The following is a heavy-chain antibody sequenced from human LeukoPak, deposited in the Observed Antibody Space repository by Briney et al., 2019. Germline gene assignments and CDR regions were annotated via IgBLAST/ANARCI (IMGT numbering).Heavy chain of an antibody. CDR2: ISAYNGNT. V-gene: IGHV1-18*01. CDR3: ASGIPLDAFDI. CDR1: GYTFTSYG. J-gene: IGHJ3*02. D-gene: IGHD1-1*01. Sequence: ASVKVSCKASGYTFTSYGISWVRQAPGQGLEWMGWISAYNGNTNYAQKLQGRVTMTRDTSTSTVYMELSSLRPEDTAVYYCASGIPLDAFDIWGQGTMVTVSS.